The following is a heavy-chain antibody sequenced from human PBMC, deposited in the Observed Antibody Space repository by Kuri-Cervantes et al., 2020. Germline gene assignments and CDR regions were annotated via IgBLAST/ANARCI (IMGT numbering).Heavy chain of an antibody. V-gene: IGHV1-2*02. CDR1: GYTFTGYY. D-gene: IGHD1-26*01. CDR3: ARGALVGAIYYDE. CDR2: INPNSGGT. J-gene: IGHJ4*02. Sequence: ASVKVSCKASGYTFTGYYMHWVRQAPGQGLEWMGWINPNSGGTNYAQKFQGRVTMTRDTSTSTAYMELSRLRSDDTAVYYCARGALVGAIYYDEWGQGTLVTVSS.